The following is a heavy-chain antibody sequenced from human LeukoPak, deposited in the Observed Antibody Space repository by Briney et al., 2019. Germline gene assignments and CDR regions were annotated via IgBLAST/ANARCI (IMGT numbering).Heavy chain of an antibody. Sequence: PGGSLRLSRAASGFTFSSYGMHWGREAPGKGLEWGAVIRYERSTKYYADSVKGRFHISRDNSKNTLYLQMNSLRAEDKAVYYCAKDTTPPKAGFDPWGQGTLVTVSS. CDR3: AKDTTPPKAGFDP. J-gene: IGHJ5*02. V-gene: IGHV3-30*02. CDR1: GFTFSSYG. D-gene: IGHD1-14*01. CDR2: IRYERSTK.